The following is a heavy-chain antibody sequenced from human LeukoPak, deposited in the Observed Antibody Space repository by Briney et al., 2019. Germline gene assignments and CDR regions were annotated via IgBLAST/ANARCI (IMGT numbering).Heavy chain of an antibody. D-gene: IGHD4-17*01. CDR2: VNHSGYT. CDR1: GTSFTSYY. J-gene: IGHJ4*02. CDR3: ARMTTGHDY. Sequence: SETLSLTCGVSGTSFTSYYWSWIRQTPGKGLEWIGEVNHSGYTNMNPSLKSRATISVDTSKNQFSPMMTSVTAADTAVYFCARMTTGHDYWGQGILVTVSS. V-gene: IGHV4-34*04.